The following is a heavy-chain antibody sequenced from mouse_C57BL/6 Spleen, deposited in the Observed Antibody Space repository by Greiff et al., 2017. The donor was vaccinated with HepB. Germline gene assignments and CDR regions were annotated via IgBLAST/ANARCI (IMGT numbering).Heavy chain of an antibody. D-gene: IGHD1-1*01. J-gene: IGHJ2*01. CDR1: GFNIKNTY. V-gene: IGHV14-3*01. CDR2: IDPANGNT. Sequence: EVQLQQSVAELVRPGASVKLSCTASGFNIKNTYMHWVKQRPEQGLEWIGRIDPANGNTKYAPKFQGKATITADTSSNTAYLQLSSLTSEDTAIYYGARTSITTVKADYFDYWVQGTTLPVSS. CDR3: ARTSITTVKADYFDY.